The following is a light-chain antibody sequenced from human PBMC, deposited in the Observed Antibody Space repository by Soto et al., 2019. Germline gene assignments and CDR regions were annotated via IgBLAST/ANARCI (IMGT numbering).Light chain of an antibody. V-gene: IGLV2-14*01. CDR2: EVT. CDR3: SSYTSTSTPLI. Sequence: QSALTQPASVSGSPGQSITISCSRSSSDIGAYDYVSWYQQHPGKAPKLLIYEVTSRPSGVSHRFSGSKSGNTASLSISGLQLEDDADYYCSSYTSTSTPLIFGGGTKVTVL. J-gene: IGLJ2*01. CDR1: SSDIGAYDY.